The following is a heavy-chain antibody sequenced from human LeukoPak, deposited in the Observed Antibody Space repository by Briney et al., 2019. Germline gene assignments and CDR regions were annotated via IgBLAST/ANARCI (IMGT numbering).Heavy chain of an antibody. V-gene: IGHV5-51*01. CDR1: GYIFTNYW. CDR3: AKEAVTGSGIGLDY. CDR2: IYPGDSDA. Sequence: GESLKISCKASGYIFTNYWIGWVRQTPGKGLEWMGIIYPGDSDARYSPSFQGQVTISADESISTAYLQWNSLKASDSAMYYCAKEAVTGSGIGLDYWGQGTLVTVSS. D-gene: IGHD3-10*01. J-gene: IGHJ4*02.